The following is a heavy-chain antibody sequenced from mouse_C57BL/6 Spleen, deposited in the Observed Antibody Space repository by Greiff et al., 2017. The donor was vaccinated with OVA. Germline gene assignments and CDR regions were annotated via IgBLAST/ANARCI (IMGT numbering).Heavy chain of an antibody. Sequence: QVQLQQSGPELVKPGASVKLSCKASGYAFSSSWMNWVKQRPGQGLEWIGRIYPGDGDTNYNGKFKGKATLTADKSSSTAYMQLSRLTSAYSAVYGCAHSYDYFDYWGQGTTLTVSS. V-gene: IGHV1-82*01. J-gene: IGHJ2*01. CDR3: AHSYDYFDY. CDR1: GYAFSSSW. CDR2: IYPGDGDT. D-gene: IGHD3-1*01.